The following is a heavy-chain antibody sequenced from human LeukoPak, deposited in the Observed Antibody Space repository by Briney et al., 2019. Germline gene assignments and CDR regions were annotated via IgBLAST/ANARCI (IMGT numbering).Heavy chain of an antibody. CDR3: AKPSTYYYGSGSYYNPDFDY. Sequence: GGSLRPSCAASGFTFSSYAMSWVRQAPGKGLEWVSAISGSGGSTYYADSVKGRFTISRDNSKNTLYLQMNSLRAEDTAVYYCAKPSTYYYGSGSYYNPDFDYWGQGTLVTVSS. CDR1: GFTFSSYA. V-gene: IGHV3-23*01. J-gene: IGHJ4*02. CDR2: ISGSGGST. D-gene: IGHD3-10*01.